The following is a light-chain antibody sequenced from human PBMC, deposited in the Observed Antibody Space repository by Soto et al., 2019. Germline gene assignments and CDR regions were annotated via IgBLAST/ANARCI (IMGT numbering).Light chain of an antibody. J-gene: IGLJ7*01. CDR1: KLGDKY. V-gene: IGLV3-1*01. CDR3: QAWDSSTAV. CDR2: QDS. Sequence: SYELTQPPSESVSPGQTASITCSGDKLGDKYACWYQQKPGQSPVLVIYQDSKRPSGIPERFSGSNSGKTATLTISGTQAMDEADYYCQAWDSSTAVFGGGTQLTVL.